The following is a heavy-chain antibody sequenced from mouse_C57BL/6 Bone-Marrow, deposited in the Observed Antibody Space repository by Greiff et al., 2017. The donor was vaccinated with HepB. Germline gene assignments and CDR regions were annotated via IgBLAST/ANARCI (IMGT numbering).Heavy chain of an antibody. CDR2: INPSSGYT. CDR3: APPLLDYFDY. Sequence: QVQLKQSGAELARPGASVKMSCKASGYTFTSYTMHWVKQRPGQGLEWIGYINPSSGYTKYNQKFKDKATLTADKSSSTAYMQLSSLTSEDSAVYYCAPPLLDYFDYWGQGTTLTVSS. V-gene: IGHV1-4*01. J-gene: IGHJ2*01. CDR1: GYTFTSYT.